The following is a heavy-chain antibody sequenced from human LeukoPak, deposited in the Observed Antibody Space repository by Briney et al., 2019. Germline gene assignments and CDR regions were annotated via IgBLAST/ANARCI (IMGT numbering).Heavy chain of an antibody. CDR1: GGSFSGYY. J-gene: IGHJ5*02. CDR3: ARQALYSSSWDNWFDP. CDR2: IYTSGST. V-gene: IGHV4-4*09. Sequence: SETLSLTCAVYGGSFSGYYWSWIRQPPGKGLEWIGYIYTSGSTNYNPSLKSRVTISVDTSKNQFSLKLSSVTAADTAVYYCARQALYSSSWDNWFDPWGQGTLVTVSS. D-gene: IGHD6-13*01.